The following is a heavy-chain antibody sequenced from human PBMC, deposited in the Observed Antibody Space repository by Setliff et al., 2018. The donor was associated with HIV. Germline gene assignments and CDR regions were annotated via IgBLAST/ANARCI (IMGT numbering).Heavy chain of an antibody. CDR1: GYTFTSYD. V-gene: IGHV1-8*02. Sequence: ASVKVSCKASGYTFTSYDINWVRQATGQGLGWMGWMNPNSGNTGYAQKFQGRVTMTRNTSISTAYMELSSLRSEDTAVYYCARESRNDFWSGYYRTFDIWGQGTMVTVSS. CDR2: MNPNSGNT. CDR3: ARESRNDFWSGYYRTFDI. J-gene: IGHJ3*02. D-gene: IGHD3-3*01.